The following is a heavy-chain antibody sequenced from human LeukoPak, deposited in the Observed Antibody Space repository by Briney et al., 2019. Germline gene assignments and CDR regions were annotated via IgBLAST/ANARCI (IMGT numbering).Heavy chain of an antibody. D-gene: IGHD5-18*01. CDR2: ISDYNGNT. Sequence: SVKVSCKASVCTLISYCSSWVRQATGQEVDWMGWISDYNGNTNYAQKLQGRVTMTTDTSTSTAYMELRSLRSDDTAVYYCARSCGYSYGCDFDYWGQGTLVTVSS. CDR1: VCTLISYC. V-gene: IGHV1-18*01. CDR3: ARSCGYSYGCDFDY. J-gene: IGHJ4*02.